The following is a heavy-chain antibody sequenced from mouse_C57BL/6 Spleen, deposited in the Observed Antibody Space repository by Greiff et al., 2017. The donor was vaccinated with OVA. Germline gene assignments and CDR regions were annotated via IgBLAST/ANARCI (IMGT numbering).Heavy chain of an antibody. D-gene: IGHD5-1*01. Sequence: QVQLQQSGAELVRPGTSVKVSCKASGYAFTNYLIEWVKQRPGQGLEWIGVINPGSGGTNYNEKFKGKATLTADKSSSTAYMQLSSLTSEDSAVYFCARSNLEYHWYFDVWGTGTTVTVSS. J-gene: IGHJ1*03. V-gene: IGHV1-54*01. CDR1: GYAFTNYL. CDR3: ARSNLEYHWYFDV. CDR2: INPGSGGT.